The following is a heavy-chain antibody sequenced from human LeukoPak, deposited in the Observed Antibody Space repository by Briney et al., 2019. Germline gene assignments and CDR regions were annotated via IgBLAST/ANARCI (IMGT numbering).Heavy chain of an antibody. J-gene: IGHJ5*02. Sequence: SETLSLTCTVSGGSVSSGSYYWSWIRQPPGKGLEWIGYIYYSGSTNYNPSLKSRVTISVDTSKNQFSLKLSSVTAADTAVYYCARDKTNWFDPWGQGTMVTVSS. CDR1: GGSVSSGSYY. CDR2: IYYSGST. CDR3: ARDKTNWFDP. V-gene: IGHV4-61*01.